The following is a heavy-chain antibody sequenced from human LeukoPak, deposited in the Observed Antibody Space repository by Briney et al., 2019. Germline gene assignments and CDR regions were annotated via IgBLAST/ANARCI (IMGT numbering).Heavy chain of an antibody. Sequence: PSETLSLTCTVSGGSISSGGYYWSWIRQHPGKGLEWIGYIYYSGSTYYNPSLKSRVTISVDTSKNQFSLKLSSVTAADTAVYYCARRAKAVDTAMAPYYYYYMDVWGKGTTVTVSS. CDR2: IYYSGST. J-gene: IGHJ6*03. CDR3: ARRAKAVDTAMAPYYYYYMDV. CDR1: GGSISSGGYY. V-gene: IGHV4-31*03. D-gene: IGHD5-18*01.